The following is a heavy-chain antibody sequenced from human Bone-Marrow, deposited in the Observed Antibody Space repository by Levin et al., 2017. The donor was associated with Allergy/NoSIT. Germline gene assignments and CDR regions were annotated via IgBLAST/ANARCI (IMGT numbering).Heavy chain of an antibody. Sequence: PGGSLRLSCAASGFPFSKFGIHWVRQAPGRGLEWVAVISYDGSDEYYADSVKGRFTISRDNSKNTLSLQMNNLRVEDTAVYYCAKDRAYYYYYMDVWGKGTTVTVSS. CDR1: GFPFSKFG. CDR2: ISYDGSDE. D-gene: IGHD3-10*01. CDR3: AKDRAYYYYYMDV. J-gene: IGHJ6*03. V-gene: IGHV3-30*18.